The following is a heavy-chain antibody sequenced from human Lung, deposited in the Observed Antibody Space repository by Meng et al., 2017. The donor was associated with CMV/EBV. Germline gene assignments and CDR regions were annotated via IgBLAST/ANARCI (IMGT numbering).Heavy chain of an antibody. CDR1: GGSISSSNW. CDR3: ARDGAAGPANYYYYYGMDV. D-gene: IGHD6-13*01. V-gene: IGHV4-4*02. J-gene: IGHJ6*01. Sequence: GSLRLXCAVSGGSISSSNWWSWVRQPPGKGLEWIGEIYHSGSTNYNPSLKSRVTISVDKSKNQFSLKLSSVTAADTAVYYCARDGAAGPANYYYYYGMDVWXQGTTVTVSS. CDR2: IYHSGST.